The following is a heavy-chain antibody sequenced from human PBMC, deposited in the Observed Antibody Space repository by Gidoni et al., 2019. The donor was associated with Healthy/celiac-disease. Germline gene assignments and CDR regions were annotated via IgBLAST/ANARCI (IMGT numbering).Heavy chain of an antibody. J-gene: IGHJ4*02. V-gene: IGHV3-23*03. CDR3: AKDHWRFDY. Sequence: AQYDTGRFTISRDNSKNTLYLQMNSLRAEDTAVYYCAKDHWRFDYWGQGTLVTVSS. D-gene: IGHD3-3*01.